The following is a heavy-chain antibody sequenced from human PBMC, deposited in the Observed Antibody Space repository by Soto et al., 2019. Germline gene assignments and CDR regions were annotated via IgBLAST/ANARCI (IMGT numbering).Heavy chain of an antibody. J-gene: IGHJ6*02. CDR3: ARGRTRLGYSSCWYGSDNYYYYGMDV. V-gene: IGHV1-69*13. D-gene: IGHD6-13*01. CDR1: GGTFSSYA. Sequence: SVKVSCKASGGTFSSYAISWVRQAPGQGLEWMGGIIPIFGTANYAQKFQGRVTITADESTSTAYMELSSLGSEDTAVYYCARGRTRLGYSSCWYGSDNYYYYGMDVWGQGTTVTVSS. CDR2: IIPIFGTA.